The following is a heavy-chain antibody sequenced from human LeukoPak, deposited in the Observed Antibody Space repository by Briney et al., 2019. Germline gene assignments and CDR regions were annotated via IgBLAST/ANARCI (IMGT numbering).Heavy chain of an antibody. D-gene: IGHD2-15*01. Sequence: GRSLRLSCAASGFTFSSYEMNWVRQAPGKGLEWVSYISSSGSTIYYADSVKGRFTVSRDNAKNSLYLQMNSQRAEDTAVYYCARSCSGGTCNFPKFEPWGQGTLVTVSS. CDR3: ARSCSGGTCNFPKFEP. CDR1: GFTFSSYE. V-gene: IGHV3-48*03. J-gene: IGHJ5*02. CDR2: ISSSGSTI.